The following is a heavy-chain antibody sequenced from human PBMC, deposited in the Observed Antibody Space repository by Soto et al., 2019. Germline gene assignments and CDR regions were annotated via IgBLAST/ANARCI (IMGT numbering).Heavy chain of an antibody. J-gene: IGHJ4*02. CDR2: ITDSGAAS. V-gene: IGHV3-23*01. CDR1: GFTFNKYA. D-gene: IGHD2-15*01. Sequence: GGSLRLSCTASGFTFNKYAMSWVRQAPGKGLEWVSAITDSGAASHYADSVKGRFNVSRDNSKNTLYLQMNSLRADDTAVYYCARDLSVVFDYWGQGSLVTVYS. CDR3: ARDLSVVFDY.